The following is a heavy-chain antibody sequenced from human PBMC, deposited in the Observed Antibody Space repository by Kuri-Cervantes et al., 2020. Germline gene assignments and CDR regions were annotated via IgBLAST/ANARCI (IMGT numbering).Heavy chain of an antibody. D-gene: IGHD3-10*01. CDR1: GYTFTGYY. V-gene: IGHV1-2*02. J-gene: IGHJ5*02. CDR3: ASPLGGGVRGVIDWFDP. CDR2: INPNSGGT. Sequence: ASVKVSCKASGYTFTGYYMHWVRQAPGQGLEWMGWINPNSGGTNYAQKFQGRVTMTRDTSISTAYMELSRLRSDDTAVYYCASPLGGGVRGVIDWFDPWGQGTLVTVSS.